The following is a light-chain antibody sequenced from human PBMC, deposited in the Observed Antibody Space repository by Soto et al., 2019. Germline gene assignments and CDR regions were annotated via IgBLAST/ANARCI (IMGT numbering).Light chain of an antibody. Sequence: DIQMTQSPSTLSASVGDRVTITSRASQGISTWLAWYQQRPGEAPKVLIYDASSLESGVPSRFSGSGSETEFTLTISSLQPDDFATYYCQHYNSYPFTFGPGTKVDIK. CDR1: QGISTW. CDR2: DAS. CDR3: QHYNSYPFT. J-gene: IGKJ3*01. V-gene: IGKV1-5*01.